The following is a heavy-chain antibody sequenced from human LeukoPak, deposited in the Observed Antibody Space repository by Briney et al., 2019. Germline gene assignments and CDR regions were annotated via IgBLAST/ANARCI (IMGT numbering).Heavy chain of an antibody. Sequence: SVKVSCKASGGTFSSYAISWVRQASGQGLEWMGGIIPIFGTANYAQKFQGRVTITADKSTSTAYMELSSLRSEDTAVYYCAIRGYSYGQVQASLGDYWGQGTLVTVSS. CDR3: AIRGYSYGQVQASLGDY. D-gene: IGHD5-18*01. J-gene: IGHJ4*02. CDR2: IIPIFGTA. V-gene: IGHV1-69*06. CDR1: GGTFSSYA.